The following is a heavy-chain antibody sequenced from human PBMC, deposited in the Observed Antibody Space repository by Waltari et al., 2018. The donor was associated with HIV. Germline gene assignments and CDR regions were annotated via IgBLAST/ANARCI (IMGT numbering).Heavy chain of an antibody. CDR2: ISYDGSNK. J-gene: IGHJ5*02. D-gene: IGHD6-19*01. Sequence: QVQLVESGGGVVQPGRSLRLSCAASGFTFSSYGMHWVRQAPGKGLEWVAVISYDGSNKYYADSVKGRFTISRDNSKNTLYLQMNSLRAEDTAVYYCAKEYSSGWYGGSTGWFDPWGQGTLVTVSS. CDR1: GFTFSSYG. V-gene: IGHV3-30*18. CDR3: AKEYSSGWYGGSTGWFDP.